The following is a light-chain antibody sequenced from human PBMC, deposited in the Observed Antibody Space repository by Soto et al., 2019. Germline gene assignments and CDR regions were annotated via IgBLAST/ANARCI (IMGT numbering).Light chain of an antibody. CDR2: GAS. V-gene: IGKV3-15*01. Sequence: EIVMTQSPATLSVSPGERATLSCRASQSFSSNLAWFQHKPGQAPRLLIYGASTRATGIPARFSGSGSGTEFTLTISTLQSEDLADDYCQHYNDWPRTFGQGTKVEI. CDR1: QSFSSN. J-gene: IGKJ1*01. CDR3: QHYNDWPRT.